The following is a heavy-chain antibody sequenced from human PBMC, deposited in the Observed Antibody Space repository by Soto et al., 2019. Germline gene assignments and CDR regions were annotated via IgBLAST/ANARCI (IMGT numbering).Heavy chain of an antibody. J-gene: IGHJ3*02. D-gene: IGHD4-17*01. CDR1: GFTFSSYS. CDR2: ISGSGGST. V-gene: IGHV3-23*01. Sequence: PVGSLILSCAASGFTFSSYSMSWVRQAPGKGLEWVSAISGSGGSTYYADSVKGRFTISRDNSKNTLYLQMNSLRAEDTAVYYCAKDEFYDYGVLDIWGQGTMVTVSS. CDR3: AKDEFYDYGVLDI.